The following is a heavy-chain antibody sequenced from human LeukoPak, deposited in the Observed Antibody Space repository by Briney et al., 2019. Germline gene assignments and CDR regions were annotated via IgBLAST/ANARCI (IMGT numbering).Heavy chain of an antibody. D-gene: IGHD6-13*01. Sequence: TPGGSLRLSCAASGFTFSSYSMNWFRQAPGKGLKWVSSISSSSSYIYYADSVKGRFTISRDNAKNSLYLQMNSLRAEDTAVYYCAREGIAAAGTGGDYWGQGTLVTVSS. CDR3: AREGIAAAGTGGDY. CDR1: GFTFSSYS. CDR2: ISSSSSYI. J-gene: IGHJ4*02. V-gene: IGHV3-21*01.